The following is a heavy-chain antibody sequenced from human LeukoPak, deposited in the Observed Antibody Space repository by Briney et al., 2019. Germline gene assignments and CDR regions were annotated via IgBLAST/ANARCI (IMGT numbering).Heavy chain of an antibody. V-gene: IGHV3-23*01. D-gene: IGHD6-6*01. CDR2: ISGSGGTT. CDR1: GFTFSSYA. J-gene: IGHJ4*02. Sequence: GGSLRLSCAASGFTFSSYAMSWVRQAPGKGLEWVSSISGSGGTTYYADSVKGRFTISRDNSKNMMYLQMNSLRAEDTAVYYCAKDPYRSSSGLGDCWGQGTLVTVSA. CDR3: AKDPYRSSSGLGDC.